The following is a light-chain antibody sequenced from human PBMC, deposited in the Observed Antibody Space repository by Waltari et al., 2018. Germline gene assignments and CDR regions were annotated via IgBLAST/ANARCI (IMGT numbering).Light chain of an antibody. V-gene: IGKV4-1*01. Sequence: DIVITQSPDSLPVSLGERATINCKSRQSVLYSSNNKNYLAWYQQRPGPPPKLLIYWASTRESGVPDRFSGSGSGTDFTLTISSLQAEDVAVYYCQQYYSSPITFGQGTRLEIK. J-gene: IGKJ5*01. CDR3: QQYYSSPIT. CDR2: WAS. CDR1: QSVLYSSNNKNY.